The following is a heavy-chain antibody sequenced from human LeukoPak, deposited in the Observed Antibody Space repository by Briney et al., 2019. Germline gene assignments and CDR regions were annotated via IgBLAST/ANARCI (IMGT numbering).Heavy chain of an antibody. CDR1: GGSLSSYY. D-gene: IGHD3-3*01. CDR2: IYYSGST. Sequence: SETLSLTCTVSGGSLSSYYWSWIRQPPGKGLEWIGYIYYSGSTNYNPSLKSRVTISVDTSKNQFSLKLSSVTAADTAVYYCARHGVLRWFDPWGQGTLVTVSS. CDR3: ARHGVLRWFDP. V-gene: IGHV4-59*08. J-gene: IGHJ5*02.